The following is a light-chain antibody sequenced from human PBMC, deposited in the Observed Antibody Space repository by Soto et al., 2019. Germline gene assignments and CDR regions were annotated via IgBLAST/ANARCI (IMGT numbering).Light chain of an antibody. V-gene: IGKV1-39*01. Sequence: DIQMTQSPSSLSASVGDRVTITCRASQSISSYLNWYQQKPGKAPKLLIYAASSLQSGVPSRFSGSGSGTDFTLTISSLQPEDFAVYYCQQYGSSSTFGQGTRLEI. CDR3: QQYGSSST. J-gene: IGKJ5*01. CDR2: AAS. CDR1: QSISSY.